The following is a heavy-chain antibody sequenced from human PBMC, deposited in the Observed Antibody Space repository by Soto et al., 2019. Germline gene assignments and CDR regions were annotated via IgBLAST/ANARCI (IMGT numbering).Heavy chain of an antibody. V-gene: IGHV2-5*02. D-gene: IGHD4-17*01. CDR2: IYWDDDK. J-gene: IGHJ4*02. Sequence: QITLKESGPTLVKPTQTLTLTCTFSGFSLSTSGVGVGWIRQPPGKALEWLAVIYWDDDKRYSPSLKSRLTITKDTSKNQVVLTVTNMDPVDTATYYCAHRLGGDYGYYFDYWGQGTLVTVSS. CDR3: AHRLGGDYGYYFDY. CDR1: GFSLSTSGVG.